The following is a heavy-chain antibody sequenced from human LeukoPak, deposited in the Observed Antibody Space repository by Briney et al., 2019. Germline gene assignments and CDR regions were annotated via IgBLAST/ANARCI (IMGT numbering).Heavy chain of an antibody. CDR1: GFTFDDYA. V-gene: IGHV3-9*01. Sequence: GGSLRLSCAASGFTFDDYAMHWVRQAPGKGLEWVSGISWNSGSIGYADSVKGRFTISRDNAKNSLYLQMNSLRAEDTALYYCAKDRLPGDYGDSAHYFDYWGQGTLVTVSS. D-gene: IGHD4-17*01. J-gene: IGHJ4*02. CDR3: AKDRLPGDYGDSAHYFDY. CDR2: ISWNSGSI.